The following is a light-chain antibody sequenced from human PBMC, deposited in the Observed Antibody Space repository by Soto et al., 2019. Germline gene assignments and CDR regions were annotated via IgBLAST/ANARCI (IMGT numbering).Light chain of an antibody. CDR3: QHYGNYFT. Sequence: EVVLKQSPATRSLSPGERATLSCGASQSVSSTYIAWYQQRPGLPPRLLIYDASFRASGVPDRFSGSGSGTDFTRTISRLEPEDFAAYYCQHYGNYFTVGGGTKVESK. V-gene: IGKV3D-20*01. CDR2: DAS. CDR1: QSVSSTY. J-gene: IGKJ4*01.